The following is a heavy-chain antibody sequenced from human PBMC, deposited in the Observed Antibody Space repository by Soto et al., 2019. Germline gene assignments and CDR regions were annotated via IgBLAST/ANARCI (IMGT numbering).Heavy chain of an antibody. CDR3: ARDQLIYYGMDV. Sequence: ASVKVSCKASGYTFTSYGISWVRQAPGQGLEGMGWISAYNGNTNYAQKLHGRVTMTTDTSTSTAYMELRSLRSDDTAVNYCARDQLIYYGMDVWGQGTTVTVSS. CDR2: ISAYNGNT. CDR1: GYTFTSYG. J-gene: IGHJ6*02. D-gene: IGHD2-8*01. V-gene: IGHV1-18*01.